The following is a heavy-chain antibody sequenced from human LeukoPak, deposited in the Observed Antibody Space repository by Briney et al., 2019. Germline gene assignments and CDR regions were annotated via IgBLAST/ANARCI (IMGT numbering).Heavy chain of an antibody. CDR1: GGTPSSYA. D-gene: IGHD6-13*01. CDR2: IIPIFGTA. J-gene: IGHJ4*02. V-gene: IGHV1-69*06. Sequence: SAKVSRKASGGTPSSYAISWGRQAPGPGREWMGGIIPIFGTANYAQKFQGRVTITADKSTSTAYMELSSLRSEDTAVYYCASRGYSSRWYRAFDYWGQGTLVTVSS. CDR3: ASRGYSSRWYRAFDY.